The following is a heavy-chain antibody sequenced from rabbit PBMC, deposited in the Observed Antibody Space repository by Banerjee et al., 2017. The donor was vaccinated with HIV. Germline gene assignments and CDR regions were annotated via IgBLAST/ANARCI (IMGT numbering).Heavy chain of an antibody. CDR2: IYTGSGST. J-gene: IGHJ4*01. V-gene: IGHV1S45*01. CDR3: ARDLAGAIGWNFNL. CDR1: GFSFSSSYY. D-gene: IGHD4-1*01. Sequence: QEQLVESGGGLVQPEGSLTLTCTASGFSFSSSYYMCWVRQAPGKGLEWIGCIYTGSGSTYYASWAKGRFTISKTSSTTVTLQMTSLTAADTATYFCARDLAGAIGWNFNLWGPGTLVTVS.